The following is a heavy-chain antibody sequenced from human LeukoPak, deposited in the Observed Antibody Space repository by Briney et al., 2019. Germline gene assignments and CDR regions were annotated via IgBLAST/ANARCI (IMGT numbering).Heavy chain of an antibody. CDR1: GFTFSSYS. J-gene: IGHJ4*02. V-gene: IGHV3-21*01. D-gene: IGHD3-3*01. CDR2: ISSSSYI. CDR3: ARGWVWSGYYRGPYYFDY. Sequence: KTGGSLRLSCAASGFTFSSYSMNWVRQAPGKGLEWVSSISSSSYIYYADSVKGRFTISRDNAKNSLYLQMNSLRAEDTAVYYCARGWVWSGYYRGPYYFDYWGQGTLVTVSS.